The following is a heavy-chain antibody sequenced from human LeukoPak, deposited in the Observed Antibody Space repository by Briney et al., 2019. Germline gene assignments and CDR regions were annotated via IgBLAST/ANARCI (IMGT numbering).Heavy chain of an antibody. V-gene: IGHV1-69*13. CDR3: ARRGALNNWFDP. D-gene: IGHD1-26*01. Sequence: SVKVSCKASGGTFSSYAISWVRQAPGQGLEWMGGIIPTFGTANYAQKFQGRVTTTADESTSTAYMELSSLRSEDTAVYYCARRGALNNWFDPWGQGTLVTVSS. CDR2: IIPTFGTA. J-gene: IGHJ5*02. CDR1: GGTFSSYA.